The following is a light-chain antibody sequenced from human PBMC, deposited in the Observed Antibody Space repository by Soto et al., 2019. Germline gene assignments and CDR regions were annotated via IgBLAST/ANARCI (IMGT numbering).Light chain of an antibody. J-gene: IGKJ1*01. Sequence: IVLTQSPATLSLSPGERATLSCRASQSVGGSLAWYRQKPGQAPSLLVYGASTRATGIPARFSGSGSGTEFTLTISSLQSDEFAVYYCLQYDKWPPWTFGQGSKVDI. V-gene: IGKV3-15*01. CDR2: GAS. CDR3: LQYDKWPPWT. CDR1: QSVGGS.